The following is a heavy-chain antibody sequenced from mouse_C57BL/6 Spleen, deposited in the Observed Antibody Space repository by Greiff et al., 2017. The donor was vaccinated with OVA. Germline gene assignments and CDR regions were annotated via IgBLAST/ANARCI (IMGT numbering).Heavy chain of an antibody. D-gene: IGHD4-1*01. Sequence: QVQLKESGAELARPGASVKLSCKASGYTFTSYGISWVKQRTGQGLEWIGEIYPRSGNTYYNEKFKGKATLTADKSSSTAYMELRSLTSEDSAVYFCARHEPGRGYYFDYWGQGTTLTVSS. CDR3: ARHEPGRGYYFDY. CDR2: IYPRSGNT. J-gene: IGHJ2*01. V-gene: IGHV1-81*01. CDR1: GYTFTSYG.